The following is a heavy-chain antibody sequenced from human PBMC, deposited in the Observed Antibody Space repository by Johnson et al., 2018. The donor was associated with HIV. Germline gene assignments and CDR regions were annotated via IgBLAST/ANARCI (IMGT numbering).Heavy chain of an antibody. CDR1: GFTFDDYG. D-gene: IGHD3-22*01. Sequence: VQLVESGGGVVQPGRSLRLSCAASGFTFDDYGMSWVRQPPGKGLEWVSGINWNGGSAGYAESVKGRFTISRDNAKNSLYLQMNSLRAEDTAFYYCAREGWEITMIVVVTPPDIWGQGTMVTVSS. J-gene: IGHJ3*02. CDR3: AREGWEITMIVVVTPPDI. CDR2: INWNGGSA. V-gene: IGHV3-20*04.